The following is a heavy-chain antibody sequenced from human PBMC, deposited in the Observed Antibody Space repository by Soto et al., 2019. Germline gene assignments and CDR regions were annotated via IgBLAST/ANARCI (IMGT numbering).Heavy chain of an antibody. Sequence: PSETLSLTCTVSGGSISSSSYYWGWIRQPPGKGLEWIGSIYYSGSTYYNQSLKSQVTISVDTSKNQFSMKLSSVTAADTAVYYCAGGFFGYYDSSGPTNHNWFDPWGQGTLVTVSS. CDR2: IYYSGST. V-gene: IGHV4-39*01. J-gene: IGHJ5*02. CDR3: AGGFFGYYDSSGPTNHNWFDP. CDR1: GGSISSSSYY. D-gene: IGHD3-22*01.